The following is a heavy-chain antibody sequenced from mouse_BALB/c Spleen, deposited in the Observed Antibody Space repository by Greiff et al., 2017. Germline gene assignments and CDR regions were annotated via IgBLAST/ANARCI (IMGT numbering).Heavy chain of an antibody. CDR1: GYTFTSYW. V-gene: IGHV1-7*01. Sequence: QVQLQQSGAELAKPGASVKMSCKASGYTFTSYWMHWVKQRPGQGLEWIGYINPSTGYTEYNQKFKDKATLTADKSSSTAYMQLSSLTSEDSAVYYCARCKGNRYFDVWGAGTTVTVSS. CDR3: ARCKGNRYFDV. D-gene: IGHD2-1*01. CDR2: INPSTGYT. J-gene: IGHJ1*01.